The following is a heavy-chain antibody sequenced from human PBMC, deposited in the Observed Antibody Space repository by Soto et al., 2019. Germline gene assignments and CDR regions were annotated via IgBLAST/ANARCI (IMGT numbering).Heavy chain of an antibody. D-gene: IGHD3-10*01. CDR2: IYHSGST. J-gene: IGHJ4*02. CDR1: GGSISSGGYS. Sequence: ASETLSLTCAVSGGSISSGGYSWSWIRQPPGKGLEWIGYIYHSGSTYYNPSLKSRVTISVDRSKNQFSLKLSSVTAADTAVYYCARAKYYYGSGSYFDYWGQGTLVTVSS. CDR3: ARAKYYYGSGSYFDY. V-gene: IGHV4-30-2*01.